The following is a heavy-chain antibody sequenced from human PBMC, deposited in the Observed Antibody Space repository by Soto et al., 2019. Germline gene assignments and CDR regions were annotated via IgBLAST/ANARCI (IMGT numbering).Heavy chain of an antibody. D-gene: IGHD1-26*01. CDR1: GFTFSSYG. V-gene: IGHV3-30*18. CDR3: AKDVVVGATPGLGDYYYYYGMDV. J-gene: IGHJ6*02. CDR2: ISYDGSNK. Sequence: GGSLRLSCAASGFTFSSYGMHWVRQAPGKGLEWVAVISYDGSNKYYADSVKGRFTISRDNSKNTLYLQMNSLRAEDTAVYYCAKDVVVGATPGLGDYYYYYGMDVRGQGTTVTVSS.